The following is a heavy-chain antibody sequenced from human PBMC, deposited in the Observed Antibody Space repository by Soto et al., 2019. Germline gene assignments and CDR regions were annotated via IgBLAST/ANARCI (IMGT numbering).Heavy chain of an antibody. V-gene: IGHV3-74*01. CDR1: GFTFSNAW. Sequence: GGSLRLSCAASGFTFSNAWMSWVRQAPGKGLVWVSRINSDGSSTSYADSVKGRFTISRDNAKNSLYLQMNSLRAEDTAVYYCARHTYYYDSSGYYLDYWGQGTLVTVSS. D-gene: IGHD3-22*01. CDR2: INSDGSST. CDR3: ARHTYYYDSSGYYLDY. J-gene: IGHJ4*02.